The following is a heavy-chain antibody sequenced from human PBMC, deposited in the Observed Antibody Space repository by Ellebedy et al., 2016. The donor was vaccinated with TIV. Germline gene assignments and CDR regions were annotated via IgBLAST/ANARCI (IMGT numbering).Heavy chain of an antibody. V-gene: IGHV3-11*05. Sequence: GRFTISRDNGKNSVYLQMNSLRAEDTAVYYCAKDRSGFVVVTGSFDYWGQGALVTVSS. J-gene: IGHJ4*02. CDR3: AKDRSGFVVVTGSFDY. D-gene: IGHD2-21*02.